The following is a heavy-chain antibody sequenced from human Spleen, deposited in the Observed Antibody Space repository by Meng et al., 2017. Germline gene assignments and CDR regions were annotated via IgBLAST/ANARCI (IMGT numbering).Heavy chain of an antibody. CDR3: AKDRDDTTSGTAY. Sequence: GESLKISCAASGFTFSSYEMNWVRQAPGKGLEWVSYISSSGSTIYYADSVKGRFTISRDNAKNSLYLQMNSLRTEDTALYYCAKDRDDTTSGTAYWGQGNLVHGAS. D-gene: IGHD5-24*01. CDR1: GFTFSSYE. V-gene: IGHV3-48*03. J-gene: IGHJ4*02. CDR2: ISSSGSTI.